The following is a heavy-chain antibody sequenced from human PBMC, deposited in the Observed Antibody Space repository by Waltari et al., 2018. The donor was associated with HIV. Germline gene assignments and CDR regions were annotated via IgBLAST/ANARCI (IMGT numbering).Heavy chain of an antibody. CDR3: AGRFVGVNAFDV. V-gene: IGHV5-51*01. J-gene: IGHJ3*01. CDR1: VYTFRSYW. CDR2: IYPGGSET. Sequence: QLVQSGAEVNKTGESLKISCQRSVYTFRSYWIAWVRQVTGKGLEWMGIIYPGGSETKYSPSVQGQVTISVDKSIRSAYLQLSSLKASDSAMYYCAGRFVGVNAFDVWGQGTMVTVSS. D-gene: IGHD3-16*01.